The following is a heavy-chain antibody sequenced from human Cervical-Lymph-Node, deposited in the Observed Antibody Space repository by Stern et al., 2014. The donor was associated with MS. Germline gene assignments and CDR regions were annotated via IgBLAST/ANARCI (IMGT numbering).Heavy chain of an antibody. Sequence: VQLXXSGAEVKKPGESLKISCKASGYSFNSYWIGWVRQMPGKGLEWMGVIFPGDSDTRYSPSFQGQATISADKSSSTAYLQWSSLKDSDTAIYYCARPGRDAXXSDCWGQGTLVIVS. V-gene: IGHV5-51*01. CDR1: GYSFNSYW. CDR2: IFPGDSDT. CDR3: ARPGRDAXXSDC. J-gene: IGHJ4*02.